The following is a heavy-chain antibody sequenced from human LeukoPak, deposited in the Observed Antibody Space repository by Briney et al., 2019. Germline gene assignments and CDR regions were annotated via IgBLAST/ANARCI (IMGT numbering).Heavy chain of an antibody. CDR2: IKQDGSEK. V-gene: IGHV3-7*01. J-gene: IGHJ3*02. D-gene: IGHD4/OR15-4a*01. CDR1: GFTFSRYW. Sequence: PGGSLRLSCAASGFTFSRYWMSWVRQAPGKGLEWVANIKQDGSEKYYVDSVKGRFTISRDYVKNPPYLQVNSLRVEDTAVYYCARDYGGHPYGAFDIWGRGTMVTVSS. CDR3: ARDYGGHPYGAFDI.